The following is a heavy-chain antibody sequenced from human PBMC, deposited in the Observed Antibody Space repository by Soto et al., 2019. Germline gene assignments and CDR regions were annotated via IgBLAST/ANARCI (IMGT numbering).Heavy chain of an antibody. D-gene: IGHD3-22*01. Sequence: GGALRLSCADSVFTFSSDAMSWVRQAPGKGLEWVSAISGSGGSTYYADSVKGRFTISRDNSKNTLYLQMNSLRAEDTAVYYCAKEAEDYYDSSGSWGQGTLVTVSS. J-gene: IGHJ4*02. CDR1: VFTFSSDA. CDR2: ISGSGGST. CDR3: AKEAEDYYDSSGS. V-gene: IGHV3-23*01.